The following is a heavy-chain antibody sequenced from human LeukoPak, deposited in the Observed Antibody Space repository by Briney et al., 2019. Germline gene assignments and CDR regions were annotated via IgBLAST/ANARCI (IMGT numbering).Heavy chain of an antibody. CDR3: TTDFSHFDFSSGYYSY. CDR2: IKANIDGGAT. V-gene: IGHV3-15*01. CDR1: GFGFTNAW. D-gene: IGHD3-3*01. J-gene: IGHJ4*02. Sequence: GGSLRFSCAASGFGFTNAWMVWVRQAPGKGLEWVGRIKANIDGGATDLAPPVKGRFTISRDDLTSTLYLQMNSLKTEDTGVYYCTTDFSHFDFSSGYYSYWGQGSLVIVSS.